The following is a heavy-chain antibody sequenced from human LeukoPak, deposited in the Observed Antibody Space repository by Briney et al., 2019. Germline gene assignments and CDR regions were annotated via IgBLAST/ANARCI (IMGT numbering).Heavy chain of an antibody. CDR2: MNPNSGNT. V-gene: IGHV1-8*01. D-gene: IGHD5-18*01. CDR1: GYTFTSYD. J-gene: IGHJ5*02. CDR3: ARVPHTAMGNWFDP. Sequence: ASVKVSCTASGYTFTSYDINWVRQATGQGLEWMGWMNPNSGNTGYAQKFRGRVTMTRNTSISTAYMELSSLRSEDTAVYYCARVPHTAMGNWFDPWGQGTLVTVSS.